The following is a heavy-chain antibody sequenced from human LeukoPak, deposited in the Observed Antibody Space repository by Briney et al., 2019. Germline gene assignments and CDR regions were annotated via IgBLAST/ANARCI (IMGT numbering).Heavy chain of an antibody. Sequence: GGSLRLSCAASRFTFSNYAMHWVRQAPGKGLEWVAIISFDGSDTYYADSVKGRFTISRDNSKNTLYLQMNSLRAEDTAVYYCAKQPHSSGWYYFDYWGQGTLVTVSS. D-gene: IGHD6-19*01. CDR2: ISFDGSDT. V-gene: IGHV3-30*04. CDR1: RFTFSNYA. J-gene: IGHJ4*02. CDR3: AKQPHSSGWYYFDY.